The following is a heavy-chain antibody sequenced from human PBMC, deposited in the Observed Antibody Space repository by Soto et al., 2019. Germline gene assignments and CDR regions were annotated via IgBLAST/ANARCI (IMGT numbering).Heavy chain of an antibody. V-gene: IGHV1-18*01. CDR2: ISAYKIDT. CDR1: GYRFETYA. Sequence: QVQLVQSGAEVKKPGASVKVSCKSSGYRFETYAMSWVRQAPGQGLEWMGWISAYKIDTYYAQKFQDRVTMTTDTSTGTAYMELRSLRSDDTAVYYCARGHGVIIGAMDVWGQGTTVTVSS. D-gene: IGHD3-3*01. J-gene: IGHJ6*02. CDR3: ARGHGVIIGAMDV.